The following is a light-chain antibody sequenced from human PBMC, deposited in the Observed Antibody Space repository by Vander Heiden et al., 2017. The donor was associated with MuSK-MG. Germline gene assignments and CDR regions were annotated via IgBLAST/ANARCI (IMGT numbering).Light chain of an antibody. CDR1: QSVSSSY. V-gene: IGKV3-20*01. J-gene: IGKJ1*01. Sequence: EIVLTPSPGTLSLSPGERATLSCRASQSVSSSYLAWYQQQPGQAPRLLIYGASSRATGIPDRFSGSGSGTDFTLTISRLEPEDFAVYYCQQYGSSPQTFGQGTKVEIK. CDR2: GAS. CDR3: QQYGSSPQT.